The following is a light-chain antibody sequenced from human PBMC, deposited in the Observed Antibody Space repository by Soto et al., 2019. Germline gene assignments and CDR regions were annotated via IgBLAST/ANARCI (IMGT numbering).Light chain of an antibody. J-gene: IGKJ1*01. Sequence: DIQMTQSPSILSASVGDSVTITCRASQSISSWLAWYQQKPGRAPELLIFKASSLESGVPSRFSGRGSGTEFTLTISSLQPDGFATYYCQQYYSNWAFGQGTKVEIK. V-gene: IGKV1-5*03. CDR3: QQYYSNWA. CDR1: QSISSW. CDR2: KAS.